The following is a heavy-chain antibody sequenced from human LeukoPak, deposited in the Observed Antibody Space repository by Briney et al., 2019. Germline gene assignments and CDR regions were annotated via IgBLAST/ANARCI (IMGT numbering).Heavy chain of an antibody. D-gene: IGHD5-18*01. Sequence: AAVKVSCKASGGTFSSYAISWVRQAPGQGVEWMGRIIPIFGTANYAQKFQGRVTITTDESTSTAYMKLSSLRSEDTAVYYCARRYSSPDAFDIWGQGTMVTVSS. V-gene: IGHV1-69*05. CDR1: GGTFSSYA. CDR2: IIPIFGTA. CDR3: ARRYSSPDAFDI. J-gene: IGHJ3*02.